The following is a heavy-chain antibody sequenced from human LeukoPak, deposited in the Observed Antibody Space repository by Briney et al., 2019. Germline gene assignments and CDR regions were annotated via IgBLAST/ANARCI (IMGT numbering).Heavy chain of an antibody. V-gene: IGHV4-38-2*02. CDR3: ARDEFRTFDY. Sequence: SETLSLTCTVSGYSISSGYYWGWIRQPPGKGLEWIGSIYHSGSTYYNPSLKSRVTISVDTSKNQFSLKLSSVTAADTAVYYCARDEFRTFDYWGQGTLVTVSS. D-gene: IGHD1-14*01. J-gene: IGHJ4*02. CDR2: IYHSGST. CDR1: GYSISSGYY.